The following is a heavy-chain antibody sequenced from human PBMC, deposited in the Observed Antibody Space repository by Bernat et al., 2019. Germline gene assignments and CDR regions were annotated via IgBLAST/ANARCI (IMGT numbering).Heavy chain of an antibody. CDR2: IYSGGST. J-gene: IGHJ3*02. Sequence: EVQLVESGGGLIQPGGSLRLSCAASGFTVSSNYMSWVRQAPGKGLEWVSVIYSGGSTYYADSVEGRFTISRDNSKNTLYLQMNSLRAEDTAVYYCARVPYGEAFDIWGQGTMVTVSS. V-gene: IGHV3-53*01. D-gene: IGHD4-17*01. CDR3: ARVPYGEAFDI. CDR1: GFTVSSNY.